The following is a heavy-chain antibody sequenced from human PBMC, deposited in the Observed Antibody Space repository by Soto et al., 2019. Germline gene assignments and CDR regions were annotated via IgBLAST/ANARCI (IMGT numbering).Heavy chain of an antibody. V-gene: IGHV4-59*12. CDR3: ARESRCVNGACGNVFDI. CDR2: IYYSGST. J-gene: IGHJ3*02. CDR1: GGSISTYY. Sequence: QVQLQESGPGLVTPSETLSLTCTVSGGSISTYYWTWIRQSPEKGLEWLGNIYYSGSTNYSPSLNSRLTISPDTSKNQFSLKLRSVTAADTAVYYCARESRCVNGACGNVFDIWGRGTKVTVSS. D-gene: IGHD2-8*01.